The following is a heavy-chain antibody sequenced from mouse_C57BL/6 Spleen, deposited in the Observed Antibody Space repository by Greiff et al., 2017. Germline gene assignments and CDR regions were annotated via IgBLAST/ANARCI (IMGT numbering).Heavy chain of an antibody. V-gene: IGHV1-69*01. Sequence: QVQLQQPGAELVMPGASVKLSCKASGYTFTSYWMHWVKQRPGQGLEWIGEIDPSDSSTNYNHKFKGKSTLTVDKSSSTAYMQLSSLTSEDSAVYYCARSACYCNYRFAYWGQGALVTVSA. CDR1: GYTFTSYW. CDR3: ARSACYCNYRFAY. D-gene: IGHD2-10*01. CDR2: IDPSDSST. J-gene: IGHJ3*01.